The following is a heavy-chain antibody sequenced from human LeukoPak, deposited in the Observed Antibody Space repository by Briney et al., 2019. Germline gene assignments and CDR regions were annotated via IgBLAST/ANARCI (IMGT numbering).Heavy chain of an antibody. D-gene: IGHD3-9*01. Sequence: SETLSLTCTASGGSISSYYWSWVRQPPGKGLEWVGYIYYSGSTNYNPSLKGRVTISVDTSKNQFSLKLSSVTAADTAVYYCARGYFARSTDAFDIWGQGTMVTVSS. J-gene: IGHJ3*02. CDR2: IYYSGST. CDR3: ARGYFARSTDAFDI. CDR1: GGSISSYY. V-gene: IGHV4-59*01.